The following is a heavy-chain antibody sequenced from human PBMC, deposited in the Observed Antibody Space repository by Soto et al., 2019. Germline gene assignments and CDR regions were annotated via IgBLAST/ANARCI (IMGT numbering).Heavy chain of an antibody. V-gene: IGHV3-30*18. J-gene: IGHJ4*02. CDR1: GFTFSSYG. Sequence: GGSLRLSCAASGFTFSSYGMHWVRQAPGKGLEWVAVISYDGSNKYYADSVKGRFTISRDNSKNTLYLQMNSLRAEDTAVYYCAKLPSAAAGQFDYWGQGTLVTVSS. CDR3: AKLPSAAAGQFDY. CDR2: ISYDGSNK. D-gene: IGHD6-13*01.